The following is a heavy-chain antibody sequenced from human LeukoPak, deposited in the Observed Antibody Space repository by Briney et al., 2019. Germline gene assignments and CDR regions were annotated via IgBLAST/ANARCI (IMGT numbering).Heavy chain of an antibody. CDR2: ISSSGTG. V-gene: IGHV3-11*04. D-gene: IGHD2-21*02. Sequence: GGSLRLSCAASGFTFSDYFMSWIRQAPGKGLEWLSHISSSGTGYYTDSVKGRATISRDNAKNSLYLQMNSLRAEDTAVYYCARPAYCGGNCYYFPDYWGQGTLVTVSS. CDR3: ARPAYCGGNCYYFPDY. J-gene: IGHJ4*02. CDR1: GFTFSDYF.